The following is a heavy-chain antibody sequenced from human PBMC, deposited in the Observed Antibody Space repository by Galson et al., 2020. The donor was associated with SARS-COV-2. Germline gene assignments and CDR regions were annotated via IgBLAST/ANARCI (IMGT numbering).Heavy chain of an antibody. D-gene: IGHD6-19*01. J-gene: IGHJ4*02. Sequence: GGSLGLSCAASGFTFSSYAMSWVRQAPGKGLEWVSSISGSGASTYYADSVKGRFTISRDNSKNTLYLQMNSLRAEDTAIYYCAKMEGIAVAATPNWGQGTLVTVSS. CDR1: GFTFSSYA. CDR3: AKMEGIAVAATPN. CDR2: ISGSGAST. V-gene: IGHV3-23*01.